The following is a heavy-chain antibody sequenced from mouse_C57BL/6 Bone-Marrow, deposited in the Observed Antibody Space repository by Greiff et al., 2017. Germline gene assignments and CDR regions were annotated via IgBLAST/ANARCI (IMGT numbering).Heavy chain of an antibody. Sequence: EVQGVESGAELVRPGASVKLSCTASGFNIKDDYMHWVKQRPEQGLEWIGWIDPENGDTEYASKFQGKATITADTSSNTAYLQLSSLTSEDTAVYYCTTWWCADWGQGTLVTVSA. V-gene: IGHV14-4*01. J-gene: IGHJ3*01. CDR3: TTWWCAD. CDR2: IDPENGDT. CDR1: GFNIKDDY.